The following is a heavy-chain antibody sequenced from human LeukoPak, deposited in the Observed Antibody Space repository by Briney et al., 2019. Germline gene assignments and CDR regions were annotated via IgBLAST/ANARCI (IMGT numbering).Heavy chain of an antibody. V-gene: IGHV4-4*07. J-gene: IGHJ6*03. CDR3: ASSSGYSYGYNDGHSYYYMDV. CDR2: IYTSGST. D-gene: IGHD5-18*01. Sequence: PSETLSLTCTVSGGSISSYYWSWLRQPAGKGLEWIGRIYTSGSTNYHPSLKSRVTMSVDTSKNQFSLKLSSVTAADTAGYYCASSSGYSYGYNDGHSYYYMDVWGKGTTVTASS. CDR1: GGSISSYY.